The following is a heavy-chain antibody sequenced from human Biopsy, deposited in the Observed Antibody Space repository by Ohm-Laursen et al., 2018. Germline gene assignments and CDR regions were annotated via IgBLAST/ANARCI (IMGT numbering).Heavy chain of an antibody. Sequence: SLRLSCSASGFTFGHYVMHWVRQAPGKGLEWISRIWYHGTNEDYADSVKCRFTISRGNSKNTLYLQIITLTHEDTAFYYCARGLSSGWYGYFDVWGRGTLVTVSS. CDR3: ARGLSSGWYGYFDV. CDR1: GFTFGHYV. J-gene: IGHJ2*01. D-gene: IGHD6-19*01. CDR2: IWYHGTNE. V-gene: IGHV3-33*04.